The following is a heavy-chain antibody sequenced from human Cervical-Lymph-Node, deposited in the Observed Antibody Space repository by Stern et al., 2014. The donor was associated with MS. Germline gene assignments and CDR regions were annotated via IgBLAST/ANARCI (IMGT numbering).Heavy chain of an antibody. J-gene: IGHJ2*01. Sequence: EVHLVESGGALLEPGGSLRLSCVGSGFTVTNAWMSWVRQAPGKGLEWVGHISNKTAGATTDYAAPVKGRFTISRDDSKNTLFLQMNNLKTEDTAVYYCSTTGLGRGWYFDLWGRGTLVTVSS. D-gene: IGHD1-1*01. CDR3: STTGLGRGWYFDL. CDR1: GFTVTNAW. CDR2: ISNKTAGATT. V-gene: IGHV3-15*02.